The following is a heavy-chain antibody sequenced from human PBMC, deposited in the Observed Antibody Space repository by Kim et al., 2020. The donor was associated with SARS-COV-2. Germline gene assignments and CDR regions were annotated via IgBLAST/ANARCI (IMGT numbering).Heavy chain of an antibody. D-gene: IGHD3-10*01. J-gene: IGHJ4*02. CDR1: GFTFTTAW. V-gene: IGHV3-15*01. CDR2: FKGKTDGATT. CDR3: SVLGGSGSYFTANN. Sequence: GGSLRLSCAASGFTFTTAWMSWVRQAPGKGLECVALFKGKTDGATTDYAAPVKGRFTISSDESKNTLYLQMNRLQNEDTALYYCSVLGGSGSYFTANNWGQGTLVTVSS.